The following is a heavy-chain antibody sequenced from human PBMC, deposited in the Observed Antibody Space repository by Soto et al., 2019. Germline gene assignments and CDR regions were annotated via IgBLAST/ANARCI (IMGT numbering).Heavy chain of an antibody. Sequence: PSETLSLTCTVSGGSISSVDYSWTWLRQPPGKGLEWVGYIYYSGSTNYNPSLKSRVTISVDTSKNQFSLKLSSVTAADTAVYYCARDRVMYSSGWYYYYYGMDVWGQGTTVTVSS. CDR2: IYYSGST. CDR3: ARDRVMYSSGWYYYYYGMDV. D-gene: IGHD6-19*01. V-gene: IGHV4-61*08. J-gene: IGHJ6*02. CDR1: GGSISSVDYS.